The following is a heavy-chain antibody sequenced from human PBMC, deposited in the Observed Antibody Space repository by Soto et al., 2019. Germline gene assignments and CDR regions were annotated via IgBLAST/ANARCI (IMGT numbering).Heavy chain of an antibody. D-gene: IGHD4-17*01. CDR1: GGTFSSYA. J-gene: IGHJ4*02. CDR3: ARDPDYGGNSGLGLVDY. V-gene: IGHV1-69*06. Sequence: QVQLVQSGPEVKKPGSSVKVSCKASGGTFSSYAINWVRQAPGQGLEWMGGIIPIFGTPDYAQKFQGRVTITADKSTSPAYMELRSLRSEDTAVYYCARDPDYGGNSGLGLVDYWGQGTLVTVSS. CDR2: IIPIFGTP.